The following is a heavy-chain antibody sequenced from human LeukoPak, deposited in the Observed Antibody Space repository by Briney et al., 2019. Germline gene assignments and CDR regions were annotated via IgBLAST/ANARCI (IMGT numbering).Heavy chain of an antibody. CDR3: ASFTTGTVATISDYFDY. CDR2: ISGSGGST. V-gene: IGHV3-23*01. J-gene: IGHJ4*02. CDR1: GFTFSSYA. D-gene: IGHD5-12*01. Sequence: GGSLRLSCAASGFTFSSYAMSWVRQAPGKGLEWVSAISGSGGSTYYADSVKGRFTISRDNAKNTLYLQMNSLRAEDTAVYYCASFTTGTVATISDYFDYWGQGTLVTVSS.